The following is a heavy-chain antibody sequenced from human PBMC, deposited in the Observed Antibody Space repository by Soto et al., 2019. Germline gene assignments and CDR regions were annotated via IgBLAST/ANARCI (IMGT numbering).Heavy chain of an antibody. CDR1: GFTFSSYA. CDR3: AKPPHCSGGSCYGPIDY. D-gene: IGHD2-15*01. Sequence: GGSLRLSCAASGFTFSSYAMSWVRQAPGKGLEWVSAISGSGGSTYYADSVKVRFTISRDNSKNTLYLQMNSLRAEDTAVYYCAKPPHCSGGSCYGPIDYWGQGTLVTVSS. J-gene: IGHJ4*02. CDR2: ISGSGGST. V-gene: IGHV3-23*01.